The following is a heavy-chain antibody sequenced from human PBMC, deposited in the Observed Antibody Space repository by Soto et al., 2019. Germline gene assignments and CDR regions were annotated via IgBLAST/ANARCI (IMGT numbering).Heavy chain of an antibody. CDR3: ARTVYSAYDYWGTDFDY. CDR2: ISHNGNRQ. V-gene: IGHV3-30-3*01. CDR1: GFVFGANA. D-gene: IGHD5-12*01. J-gene: IGHJ4*02. Sequence: QVRLEESGGGGVQAGTSLRLSCVASGFVFGANAMHWVRQAPGKGLEWVSMISHNGNRQHYADSVKGRFTISRDNYKNTVFLKMDSLTADDTAMYYCARTVYSAYDYWGTDFDYWGQGTLVTVSS.